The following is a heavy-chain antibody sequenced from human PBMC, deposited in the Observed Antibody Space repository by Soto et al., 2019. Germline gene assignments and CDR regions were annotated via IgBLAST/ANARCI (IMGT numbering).Heavy chain of an antibody. CDR1: GFTFSSYV. CDR2: ISAGGDST. Sequence: PVGSLRLSCEASGFTFSSYVMSWVRQAPGKGLECVSTISAGGDSTYSADSVKGRFTISRDNSKNTLYLQMNSLRAEDTAVYYCAKMDRITIFGVAHYWGQGTLVTVSS. J-gene: IGHJ4*02. V-gene: IGHV3-23*01. D-gene: IGHD3-3*01. CDR3: AKMDRITIFGVAHY.